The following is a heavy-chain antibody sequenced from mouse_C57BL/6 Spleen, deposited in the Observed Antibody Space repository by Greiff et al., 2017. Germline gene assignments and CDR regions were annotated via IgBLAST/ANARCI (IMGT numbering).Heavy chain of an antibody. CDR3: ARSGYGSSYGFAY. Sequence: QVQLQQPGAELVMPGASVKLSCKASGYTFTSYWMHWVKQRPGQGLEWIGEIDPSDSYTNYNQKFKGKSTLTVDKSSSTAYMQLSSLTSEDSAVYYCARSGYGSSYGFAYWGQGTLVTVSA. D-gene: IGHD1-1*01. V-gene: IGHV1-69*01. J-gene: IGHJ3*01. CDR2: IDPSDSYT. CDR1: GYTFTSYW.